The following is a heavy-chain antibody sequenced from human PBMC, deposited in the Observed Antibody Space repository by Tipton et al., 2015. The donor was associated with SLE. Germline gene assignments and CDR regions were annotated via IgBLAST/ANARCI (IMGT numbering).Heavy chain of an antibody. J-gene: IGHJ3*02. CDR3: ARDLTYGDYLLGAFDI. CDR2: IYYSGST. D-gene: IGHD4-17*01. V-gene: IGHV4-38-2*02. Sequence: TLSLTCAVSGYSISSGYYWGWIRQPPGKGLEWIGSIYYSGSTYYNPSLKSRVTISVDTSKNQFSLKLSFVTAADTAVYYCARDLTYGDYLLGAFDIWGQGTMVTVSS. CDR1: GYSISSGYY.